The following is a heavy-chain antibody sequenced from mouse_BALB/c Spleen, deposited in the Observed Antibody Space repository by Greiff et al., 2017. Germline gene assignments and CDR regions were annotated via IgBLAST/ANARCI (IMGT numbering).Heavy chain of an antibody. CDR2: ISSGGST. CDR1: GFTFSSYA. J-gene: IGHJ4*01. CDR3: ARGGYGSSYHYDAMDY. Sequence: EVKVVESGGGLVKPGGSLKLSCAASGFTFSSYAMSWVRQTPEKRLEWVASISSGGSTYYPDSVKGRFTISRANARNILYLQMISLRSEDTAMYYCARGGYGSSYHYDAMDYWGQGTSVTVSA. V-gene: IGHV5-6-5*01. D-gene: IGHD1-1*01.